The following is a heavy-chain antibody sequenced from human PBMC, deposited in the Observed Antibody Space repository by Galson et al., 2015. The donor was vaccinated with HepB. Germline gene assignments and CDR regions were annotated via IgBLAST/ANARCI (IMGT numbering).Heavy chain of an antibody. Sequence: SLRLSCAASGSIFSSYSMNWVRQAPGKGLEWVSSMSSSTSYIYYADSVKGRFTVSIDNAKNSLYLQMNSLRAEDTAVYYCATNTEVAVKRASGMDVWGQGTAVTVSS. CDR3: ATNTEVAVKRASGMDV. D-gene: IGHD2-15*01. CDR1: GSIFSSYS. CDR2: MSSSTSYI. V-gene: IGHV3-21*01. J-gene: IGHJ6*02.